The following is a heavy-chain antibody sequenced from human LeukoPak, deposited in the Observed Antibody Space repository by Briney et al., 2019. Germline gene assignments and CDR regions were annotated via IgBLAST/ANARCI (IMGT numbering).Heavy chain of an antibody. V-gene: IGHV3-23*01. CDR1: GFTFSNYA. Sequence: GGSLRLSCAASGFTFSNYAMSWVRQVPGKGLEWVAGIGGSGGSTYYAESVKGRFTISRDNSKNTLFLQMNSLRAEDTAVYYCAKDYSNPYTMDVWGQGTTVTVSS. D-gene: IGHD3-10*01. CDR2: IGGSGGST. CDR3: AKDYSNPYTMDV. J-gene: IGHJ6*02.